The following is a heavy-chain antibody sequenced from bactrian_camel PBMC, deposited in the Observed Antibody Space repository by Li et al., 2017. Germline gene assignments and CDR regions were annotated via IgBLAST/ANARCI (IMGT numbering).Heavy chain of an antibody. V-gene: IGHV3S6*01. CDR1: GYNYRDHC. J-gene: IGHJ4*01. D-gene: IGHD3*01. Sequence: HVQLVESGGSSVQAGGSLKLSCAVSVASGYNYRDHCMGWFRQVLGKEREGVAAIYGGGATYIERTYYADSVKGRFTISEDRAKNTVYLQMDSLKPEDTAIYYCATYDVMVGGGCLLREDVYDYWGQGTQVTVS. CDR3: ATYDVMVGGGCLLREDVYDY. CDR2: IYGGGATYIERT.